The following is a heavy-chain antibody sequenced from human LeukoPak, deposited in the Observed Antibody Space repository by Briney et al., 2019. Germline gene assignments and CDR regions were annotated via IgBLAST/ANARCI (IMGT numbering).Heavy chain of an antibody. D-gene: IGHD2-21*01. CDR1: GFDFSSNW. CDR2: IKGDGIST. J-gene: IGHJ4*02. CDR3: AKDRYWSIDY. V-gene: IGHV3-74*01. Sequence: GGSLRLSCAASGFDFSSNWMHWVRHAPGQGLVWVSRIKGDGISTNYADSVKGRFTISRDIAKNTLYLQMNSLRAEDTGVNYCAKDRYWSIDYWGRGTLVTVSS.